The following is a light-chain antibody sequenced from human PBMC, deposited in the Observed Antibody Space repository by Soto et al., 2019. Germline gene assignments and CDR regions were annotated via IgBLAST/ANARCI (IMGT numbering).Light chain of an antibody. CDR2: WAS. V-gene: IGKV4-1*01. Sequence: DIVLTQSPDSLAVSLGERATINCKSSQSILYSSNNKNYLAWYQQKPGQPPKLLIYWASTRESGVPDRFSGSGSVTDFTLTISSLQAEDVALYYCHQYYDTPFTFGPGTKVDI. CDR3: HQYYDTPFT. CDR1: QSILYSSNNKNY. J-gene: IGKJ3*01.